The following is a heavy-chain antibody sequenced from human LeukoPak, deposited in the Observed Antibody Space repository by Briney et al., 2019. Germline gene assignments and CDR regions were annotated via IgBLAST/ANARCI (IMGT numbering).Heavy chain of an antibody. Sequence: PGGSLRLSCAASGFTFSSYSMNWVRQAPGKGLEWVSSISSCSSYIYYADSVKGRFTISRDNSKNTLYLQMGSLRVEDMAVYYCARFLTGTIKDAFDIWGQGTMVTVSS. CDR1: GFTFSSYS. D-gene: IGHD3-9*01. J-gene: IGHJ3*02. CDR3: ARFLTGTIKDAFDI. V-gene: IGHV3-21*01. CDR2: ISSCSSYI.